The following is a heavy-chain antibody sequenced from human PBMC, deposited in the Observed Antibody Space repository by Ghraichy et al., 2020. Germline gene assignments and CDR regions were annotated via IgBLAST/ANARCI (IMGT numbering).Heavy chain of an antibody. J-gene: IGHJ1*01. CDR1: GGSFSTNY. CDR2: IRHIEKT. CDR3: ARGVGVAVARRGSDSYEY. V-gene: IGHV4-34*01. Sequence: SETLSLTCAVFGGSFSTNYWTWIPQHPGTGVAWIMEIRHIEKTNFIPSLCSRVTSSVDTSRNEFSLNLKSGTAADTRVYFCARGVGVAVARRGSDSYEY. D-gene: IGHD6-19*01.